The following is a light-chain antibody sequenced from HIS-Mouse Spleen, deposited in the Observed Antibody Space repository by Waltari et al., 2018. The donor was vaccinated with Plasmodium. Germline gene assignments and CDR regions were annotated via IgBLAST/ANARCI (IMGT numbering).Light chain of an antibody. CDR3: QAWDSSTAWV. J-gene: IGLJ2*01. Sequence: SYELTQPPSVSVSPGQPPSISCSGTNRAARYDSWYQQKPGQSPVLVIYQGSKRPSGIPERFSGSNSGNTATLTISGTQAMDEADYYCQAWDSSTAWVFGGGTKLTVL. V-gene: IGLV3-1*01. CDR1: NRAARY. CDR2: QGS.